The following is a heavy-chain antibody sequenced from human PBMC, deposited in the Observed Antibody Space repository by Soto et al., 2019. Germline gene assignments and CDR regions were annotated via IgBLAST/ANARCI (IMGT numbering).Heavy chain of an antibody. CDR2: IYYIGST. CDR1: GDSLRSDDYY. J-gene: IGHJ5*02. D-gene: IGHD2-15*01. Sequence: QVQLQESGPGLVKPSQTLSLTCTVSGDSLRSDDYYWNWLRQHPGKGLEWIGYIYYIGSTYYNPSLKSRLTMSVDTFNNQFSLKLRSVTAAATGVGCCAMLYGSGGSCYFGGGWFDPWGQGIPVMVSP. CDR3: AMLYGSGGSCYFGGGWFDP. V-gene: IGHV4-31*03.